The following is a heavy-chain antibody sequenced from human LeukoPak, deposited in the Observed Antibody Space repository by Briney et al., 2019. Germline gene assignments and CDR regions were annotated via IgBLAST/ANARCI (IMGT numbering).Heavy chain of an antibody. J-gene: IGHJ4*02. CDR2: IKQDGSEK. CDR1: GFTFSTYW. Sequence: GSLRLSCATSGFTFSTYWMSWVRQAPGKGLEWLANIKQDGSEKYYVDSVKGRFTISRDNAKNSLYLQMNSLRAEDTAVYYCARWEGSGWYFDYWGQGTLVTVSS. V-gene: IGHV3-7*01. D-gene: IGHD6-19*01. CDR3: ARWEGSGWYFDY.